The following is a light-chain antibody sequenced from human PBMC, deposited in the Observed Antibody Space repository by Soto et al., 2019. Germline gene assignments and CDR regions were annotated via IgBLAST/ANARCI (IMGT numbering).Light chain of an antibody. CDR3: QQYGTLPRT. CDR2: DAS. Sequence: IQMTQSPSSLSASVGDRVTITCQASQDISIYLNWYQQKPGKAPEVLIFDASNLRPAVPSRFTGSRSGTVFTLAISNLQPEDLATYYCQQYGTLPRTFGGGTKVELK. V-gene: IGKV1-33*01. J-gene: IGKJ4*02. CDR1: QDISIY.